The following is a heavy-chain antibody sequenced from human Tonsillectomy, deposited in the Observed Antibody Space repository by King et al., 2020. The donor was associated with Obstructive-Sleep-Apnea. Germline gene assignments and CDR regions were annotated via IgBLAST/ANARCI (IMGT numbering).Heavy chain of an antibody. J-gene: IGHJ4*02. CDR1: GDSINSGEDY. Sequence: QLQESGPGLVKPSQTLSLTCTVSGDSINSGEDYWVWIRQPPGKGLWWIGYIDYSGSTYFSPSLKSTVTISVDTSKNQFSLRLTSVTAADTAVYYCARVHYYDTSGYYYYFDYWGQGTLVTVSS. CDR2: IDYSGST. CDR3: ARVHYYDTSGYYYYFDY. V-gene: IGHV4-30-4*01. D-gene: IGHD3-22*01.